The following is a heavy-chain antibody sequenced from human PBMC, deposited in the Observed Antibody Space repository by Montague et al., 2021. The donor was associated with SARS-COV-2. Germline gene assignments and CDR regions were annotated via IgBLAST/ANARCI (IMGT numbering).Heavy chain of an antibody. J-gene: IGHJ4*02. CDR3: ARDAISDSGWYLAPFGH. Sequence: SLSLSWAASGFTFSTYSMDWVRQAPGKGLEWISYISSSSATIYYAESVEGRFTISRDNVKNSVYLQLNSLTDEDTAVYYCARDAISDSGWYLAPFGHWGQGVLVTVSS. D-gene: IGHD6-19*01. CDR1: GFTFSTYS. CDR2: ISSSSATI. V-gene: IGHV3-48*02.